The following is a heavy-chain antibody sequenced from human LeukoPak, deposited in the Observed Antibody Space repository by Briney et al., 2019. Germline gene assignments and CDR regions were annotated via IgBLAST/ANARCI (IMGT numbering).Heavy chain of an antibody. J-gene: IGHJ4*02. D-gene: IGHD2-15*01. CDR2: IYSGGST. CDR3: ARDGDCSGGSCYSDY. CDR1: GFTVSSNY. V-gene: IGHV3-53*01. Sequence: GGYLRLSCAASGFTVSSNYMSWVRQAPGKGLEWVSVIYSGGSTYYADSVKGRFTISRDNSKNTLYLQMNSLRAEDTAVYYCARDGDCSGGSCYSDYWGQGTLVTVSS.